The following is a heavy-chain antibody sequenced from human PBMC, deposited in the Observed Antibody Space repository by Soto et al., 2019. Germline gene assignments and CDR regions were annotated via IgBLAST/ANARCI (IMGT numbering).Heavy chain of an antibody. J-gene: IGHJ2*01. CDR3: VRVLDSSWYADL. CDR2: IFYTGVT. Sequence: QVQLQESGPGLVKPSETLSLTCSVSGGSVSNASFYWTWIRQAPGPGLEYIGYIFYTGVTNYNPSLSSRVTISLDTSKTHFSLKLNSMTAADTAVYYCVRVLDSSWYADLWGRGTLVTVSS. CDR1: GGSVSNASFY. D-gene: IGHD3-22*01. V-gene: IGHV4-61*03.